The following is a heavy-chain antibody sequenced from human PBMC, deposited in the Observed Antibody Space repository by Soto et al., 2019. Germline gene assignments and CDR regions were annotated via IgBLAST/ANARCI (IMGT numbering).Heavy chain of an antibody. CDR1: GFTFSSYA. CDR3: AKEPKYGDYYYYYMDV. Sequence: GGSLRLSCAASGFTFSSYAMSWVRQAPGKGLEWVSAISGSGGSTYYADSVKGRFTISRDNSKNTLYLQMNSLRAEDTAVYYCAKEPKYGDYYYYYMDVWGKGTTVTVSS. D-gene: IGHD4-17*01. J-gene: IGHJ6*03. CDR2: ISGSGGST. V-gene: IGHV3-23*01.